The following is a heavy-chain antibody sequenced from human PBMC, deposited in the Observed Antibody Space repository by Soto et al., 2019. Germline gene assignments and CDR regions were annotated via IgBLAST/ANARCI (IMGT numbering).Heavy chain of an antibody. Sequence: ASVKVSCKASGYTFSNDAISWVRQAPGQGLEWMGWLDNYSGNTNYAQNLQGRVSMTTDTSTSTAYMELRSLRSDDTAVYFCARGGSTYFDFWKIDYWGQGTLVTASS. D-gene: IGHD3-3*01. V-gene: IGHV1-18*01. J-gene: IGHJ4*02. CDR2: LDNYSGNT. CDR3: ARGGSTYFDFWKIDY. CDR1: GYTFSNDA.